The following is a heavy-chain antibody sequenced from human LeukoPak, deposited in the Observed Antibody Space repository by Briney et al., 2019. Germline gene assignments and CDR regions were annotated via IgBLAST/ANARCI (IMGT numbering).Heavy chain of an antibody. J-gene: IGHJ6*03. CDR3: ARVGLEWFRYYNYMDV. Sequence: SETLSLTCAVYGGSFSGYYWSWIRQPPGKGLEWIGEINHSGSTNYNPSLKSRVTISVDTSKNQFSLKLSSVTAADTAVYYCARVGLEWFRYYNYMDVWGKGTTVTVSS. V-gene: IGHV4-34*01. CDR1: GGSFSGYY. CDR2: INHSGST. D-gene: IGHD3-3*01.